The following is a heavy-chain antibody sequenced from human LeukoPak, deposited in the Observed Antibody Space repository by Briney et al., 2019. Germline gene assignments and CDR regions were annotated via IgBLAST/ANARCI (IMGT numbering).Heavy chain of an antibody. CDR2: IYPGDSDT. D-gene: IGHD6-19*01. CDR3: ARHRQGSGWSYFAY. V-gene: IGHV5-51*01. Sequence: PGESLKISCKGTGYSFSTYWIGWVRQMPGRGLEWMGIIYPGDSDTRYSPSFQGQVTISADKSISTAYLQWSSLKASDSAMYYCARHRQGSGWSYFAYWGQGTLVTVSS. CDR1: GYSFSTYW. J-gene: IGHJ4*02.